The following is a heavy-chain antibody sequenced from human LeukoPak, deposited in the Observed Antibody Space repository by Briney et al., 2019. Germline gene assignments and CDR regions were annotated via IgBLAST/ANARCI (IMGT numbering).Heavy chain of an antibody. V-gene: IGHV3-33*06. Sequence: GGSLRLSCAASGFTFSSYGMHWVRQAPGKGLEWVAVIWYDGSNKYYADSVKGRFTISRDNSKSTLYLQMNSLRAEDTAIYYCAKGRGGSDRYYFDYWGQGTLVTVSS. CDR3: AKGRGGSDRYYFDY. D-gene: IGHD1-26*01. CDR2: IWYDGSNK. J-gene: IGHJ4*02. CDR1: GFTFSSYG.